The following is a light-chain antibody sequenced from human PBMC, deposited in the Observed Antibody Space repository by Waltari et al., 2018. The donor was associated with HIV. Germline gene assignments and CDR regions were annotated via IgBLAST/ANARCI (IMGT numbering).Light chain of an antibody. CDR3: SSYAPTNNFYVL. V-gene: IGLV2-8*01. Sequence: QSALTQPPSASGSPGQSVTISFTGTSSDIGGYNSVSSYQQHPGKAPKLIMTEVTKRPSGVPDRFSGSKSGNTASLTVSGLQAEDEAHYYCSSYAPTNNFYVLFGGGTALTVL. J-gene: IGLJ2*01. CDR2: EVT. CDR1: SSDIGGYNS.